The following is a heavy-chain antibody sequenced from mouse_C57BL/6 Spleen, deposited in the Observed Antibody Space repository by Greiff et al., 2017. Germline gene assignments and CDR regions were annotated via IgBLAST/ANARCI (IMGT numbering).Heavy chain of an antibody. CDR3: ARHSPYGNSLYYFDY. J-gene: IGHJ2*01. CDR2: ISSGGSYT. V-gene: IGHV5-6*01. D-gene: IGHD2-1*01. CDR1: GFTFSSYG. Sequence: EVMLVESGGDLVKPGGSLKLSCAASGFTFSSYGMSWVRQTPDKRLEWVATISSGGSYTYYPDSVKGRFTISRDNAKNTLYLQMSSLKSEDTAMYYCARHSPYGNSLYYFDYWGQGTTLTVSS.